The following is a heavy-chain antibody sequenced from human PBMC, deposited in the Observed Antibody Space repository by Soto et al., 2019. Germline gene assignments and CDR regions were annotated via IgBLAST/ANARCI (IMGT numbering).Heavy chain of an antibody. CDR1: GGSISSGAYY. CDR3: ARGPDNDTDDAFDI. CDR2: IYYSGTT. V-gene: IGHV4-31*03. Sequence: QVQLQESGPGLVKPSQTLSLSCTVSGGSISSGAYYWSRIRQHPGKGLEWIGYIYYSGTTYYNPSLKSRVTMSVDTSKNQFSLKLSSVTAADTAVYYCARGPDNDTDDAFDIWGQGTMVTVSS. J-gene: IGHJ3*02. D-gene: IGHD3-22*01.